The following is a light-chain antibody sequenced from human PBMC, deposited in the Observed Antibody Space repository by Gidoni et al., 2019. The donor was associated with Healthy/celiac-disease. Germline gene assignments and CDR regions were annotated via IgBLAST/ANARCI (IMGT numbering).Light chain of an antibody. J-gene: IGKJ2*01. CDR1: QSLLHSNGYKY. CDR2: LGS. Sequence: DIVMTQSPLSLPVTPGEPASISCRSSQSLLHSNGYKYLDWYLQKPGQSPQLLIYLGSNRASGVPDRFSGSGSGTDFTLKISRVEAEDVGDYYCMQALQTPPTFGQGTKLEIK. CDR3: MQALQTPPT. V-gene: IGKV2-28*01.